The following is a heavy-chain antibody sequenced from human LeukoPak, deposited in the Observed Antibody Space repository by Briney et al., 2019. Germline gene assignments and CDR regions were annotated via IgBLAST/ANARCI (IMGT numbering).Heavy chain of an antibody. D-gene: IGHD4-23*01. CDR1: GYSINSGYY. V-gene: IGHV4-38-2*02. CDR2: IYYSGST. J-gene: IGHJ4*02. Sequence: SETLSLTCTVSGYSINSGYYWSWIRQPPGKRLEWIGSIYYSGSTYSNPTLKSRLTISVDTSKNQISLNLTSVTAADAAVYYCARVSIWDGGNSGGYYFDYWGQGTLVTVSS. CDR3: ARVSIWDGGNSGGYYFDY.